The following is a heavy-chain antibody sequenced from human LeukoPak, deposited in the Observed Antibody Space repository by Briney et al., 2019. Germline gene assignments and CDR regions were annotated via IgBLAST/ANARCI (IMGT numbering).Heavy chain of an antibody. CDR2: ISGTSSYI. CDR1: RFTFSNFG. V-gene: IGHV3-21*06. J-gene: IGHJ4*02. Sequence: GGSLRLSCAASRFTFSNFGMTWVRQAPGKGLEWVSSISGTSSYIYYADSVNGRFIISRDNAKNSLYLQMSSLRAEDTAVYYCARDTISFGGITVDYWGQGTLVTVSS. CDR3: ARDTISFGGITVDY. D-gene: IGHD3-16*01.